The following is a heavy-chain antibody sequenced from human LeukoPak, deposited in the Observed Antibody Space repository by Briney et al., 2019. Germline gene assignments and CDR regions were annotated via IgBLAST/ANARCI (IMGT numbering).Heavy chain of an antibody. CDR3: ARGHFDYVWGSYRHYYFDY. CDR2: IIPIFGTA. V-gene: IGHV1-69*06. Sequence: SVKVSCKASGGTFSSYAISWVRQAPGQGLEWMGGIIPIFGTANYAQKFQGRVTITADKSTSTAYKELSSLRSEDTAVYYCARGHFDYVWGSYRHYYFDYWGQGTLVTVSS. CDR1: GGTFSSYA. D-gene: IGHD3-16*02. J-gene: IGHJ4*02.